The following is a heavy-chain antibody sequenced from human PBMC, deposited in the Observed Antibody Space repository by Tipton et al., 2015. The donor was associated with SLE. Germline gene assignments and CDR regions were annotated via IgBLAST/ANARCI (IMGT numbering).Heavy chain of an antibody. CDR2: IYNPGST. D-gene: IGHD4-23*01. CDR1: GDSINNDYS. V-gene: IGHV4-38-2*02. Sequence: TLSLTCSVSGDSINNDYSWGWIRQPPGKGLEWIGTIYNPGSTYYNPSLKSRATISVDTSKNQFSLNLSSMSAADTAAYYCVREPLLYDDYGGGFDPWGQGTLVTVSS. J-gene: IGHJ5*02. CDR3: VREPLLYDDYGGGFDP.